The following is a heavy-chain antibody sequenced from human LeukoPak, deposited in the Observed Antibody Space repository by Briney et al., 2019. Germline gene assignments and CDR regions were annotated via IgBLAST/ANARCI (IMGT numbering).Heavy chain of an antibody. CDR2: IIPIFGTA. V-gene: IGHV1-69*01. J-gene: IGHJ5*02. CDR3: AVDSSSSYGWFDP. CDR1: GGTFSSYA. Sequence: SVKVSCKASGGTFSSYAISWVRQAPGQGLEWMGGIIPIFGTANYAQKFQGRVTITADESTSTAYMELSSLRSEDTAVYYCAVDSSSSYGWFDPWGQGTLSPSPQ. D-gene: IGHD6-6*01.